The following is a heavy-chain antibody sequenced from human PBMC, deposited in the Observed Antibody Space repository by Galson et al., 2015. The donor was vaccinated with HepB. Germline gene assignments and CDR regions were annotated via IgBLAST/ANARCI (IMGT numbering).Heavy chain of an antibody. J-gene: IGHJ4*02. CDR3: AREWFGALTSYYFDY. V-gene: IGHV3-66*01. D-gene: IGHD3-10*01. CDR2: IYSGGST. Sequence: SLRLSCAASGFTVSSNYMNWVRQAPGKGLEWVSVIYSGGSTYYADSVKGRFTISRDNSKNTLYLQMNSLRAEDTAVYYCAREWFGALTSYYFDYWGQGTLVTVSS. CDR1: GFTVSSNY.